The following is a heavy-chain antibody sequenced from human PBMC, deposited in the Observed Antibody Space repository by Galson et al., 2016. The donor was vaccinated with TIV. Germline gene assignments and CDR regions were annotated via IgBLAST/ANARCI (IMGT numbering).Heavy chain of an antibody. D-gene: IGHD4-17*01. CDR3: ARAKMEGKPTVNTRLEFDP. J-gene: IGHJ5*02. CDR2: INAGNGNT. Sequence: SVKVSCKAAGFPFSSYAIHWVRQAPGHGLLWMGWINAGNGNTKFSQRFQGNVSITRDTSARTVYLELTSLRPQDTALYFCARAKMEGKPTVNTRLEFDPWGQGTLLTVSP. V-gene: IGHV1-3*01. CDR1: GFPFSSYA.